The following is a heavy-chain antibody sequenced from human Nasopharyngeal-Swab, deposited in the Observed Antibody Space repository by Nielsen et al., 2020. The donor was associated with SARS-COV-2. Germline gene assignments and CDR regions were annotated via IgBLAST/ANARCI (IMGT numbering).Heavy chain of an antibody. V-gene: IGHV3-23*01. D-gene: IGHD3-22*01. CDR2: IRGSGGST. Sequence: WSRQRPGKGLEWVSAIRGSGGSTYYADTGKGRFTISRDNSKNTLYLQMNSLRAEDTAVYYCAKDSIRYYYDASGAFDIWGQGTMVTVSS. J-gene: IGHJ3*02. CDR3: AKDSIRYYYDASGAFDI.